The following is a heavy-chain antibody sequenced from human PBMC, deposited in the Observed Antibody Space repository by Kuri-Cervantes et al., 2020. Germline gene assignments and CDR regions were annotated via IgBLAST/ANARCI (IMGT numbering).Heavy chain of an antibody. CDR1: GGSISSHY. CDR3: ARNYGDYPHDAFDI. Sequence: SETLSLTCTVSGGSISSHYWSWLRQPAGKGLEWIGRIYSSGSTSYNPSLKSRVNISVDKSKKQFSLKLSSVTAADTAVYYCARNYGDYPHDAFDIWSQGTMVTVSS. J-gene: IGHJ3*02. CDR2: IYSSGST. D-gene: IGHD4-17*01. V-gene: IGHV4-4*07.